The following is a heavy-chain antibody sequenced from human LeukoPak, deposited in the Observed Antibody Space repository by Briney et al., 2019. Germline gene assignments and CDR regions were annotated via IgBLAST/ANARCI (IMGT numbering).Heavy chain of an antibody. CDR3: ARGPPRLGKNWFDP. CDR2: INAGNGNT. D-gene: IGHD5/OR15-5a*01. CDR1: GYTFTSYA. J-gene: IGHJ5*02. Sequence: GASVKVSCKASGYTFTSYAMHWVRQAPGQRLEWMGWINAGNGNTKYSQKFQGRVTITRDTSASTAYMELSSLRSEDTAVYYCARGPPRLGKNWFDPWGQGTLVTVSS. V-gene: IGHV1-3*01.